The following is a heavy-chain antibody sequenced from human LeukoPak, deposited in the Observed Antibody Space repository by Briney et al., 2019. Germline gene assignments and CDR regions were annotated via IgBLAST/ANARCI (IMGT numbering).Heavy chain of an antibody. Sequence: ASVKVSCKASGYTFTGYYIHWVRQAPGQGLEWMGWINPNSGGTNYAQKFQGRVTMTRDTSISTAYMELSRLRSDDTAVYYCARLRPAAPRGSWFDPWGQGTLVTVSS. J-gene: IGHJ5*02. V-gene: IGHV1-2*02. D-gene: IGHD2-2*01. CDR3: ARLRPAAPRGSWFDP. CDR2: INPNSGGT. CDR1: GYTFTGYY.